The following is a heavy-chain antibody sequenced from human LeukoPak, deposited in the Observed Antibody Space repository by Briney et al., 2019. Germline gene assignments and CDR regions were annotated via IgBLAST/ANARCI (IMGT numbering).Heavy chain of an antibody. J-gene: IGHJ4*02. CDR3: ARNDWSPTRGYFDY. Sequence: SQTLSLTCTVSGGSISSGSYYWSWIRQPAGKGLEWIGRIYTSGSTNYNPSLKSRVTISVDTSKNQFSLKLSSVTAPDTAVYYCARNDWSPTRGYFDYWGRGTLVTVSS. D-gene: IGHD1-1*01. CDR1: GGSISSGSYY. CDR2: IYTSGST. V-gene: IGHV4-61*02.